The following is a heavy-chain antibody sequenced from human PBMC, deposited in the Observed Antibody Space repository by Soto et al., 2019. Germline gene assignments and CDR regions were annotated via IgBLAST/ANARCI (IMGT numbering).Heavy chain of an antibody. D-gene: IGHD2-21*01. J-gene: IGHJ3*02. CDR1: GFTFSSYG. Sequence: GGSLRLSCAASGFTFSSYGMHWVRQAPGKGLEWVAVIWDDGSNKYYADSVKGRLTISRDNSKNTLYLQMNSLRAEDTAVYYCAKDRFLRAYDAFDIWGQGTMVTVSS. CDR2: IWDDGSNK. V-gene: IGHV3-33*06. CDR3: AKDRFLRAYDAFDI.